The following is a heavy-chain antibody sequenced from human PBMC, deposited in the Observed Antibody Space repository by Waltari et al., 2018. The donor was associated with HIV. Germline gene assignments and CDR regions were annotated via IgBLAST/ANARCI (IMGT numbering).Heavy chain of an antibody. CDR3: ATAVGGYDYSPEGLLYYALAV. CDR2: FSPEDGET. J-gene: IGHJ6*02. Sequence: QVHLVQSGAEVKKPGASVTVSCKVSGYTLTELSMHWVRQAPGKGLEWMGRFSPEDGETIRAQKFRGIVTLTENTSATTAYMELTRLTSDDTAVYYCATAVGGYDYSPEGLLYYALAVWGQGTTVTVSS. D-gene: IGHD5-12*01. V-gene: IGHV1-24*01. CDR1: GYTLTELS.